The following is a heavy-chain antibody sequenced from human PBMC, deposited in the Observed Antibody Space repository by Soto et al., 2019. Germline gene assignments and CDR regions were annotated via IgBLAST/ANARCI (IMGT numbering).Heavy chain of an antibody. CDR3: ARDRPYCSSTSCYKRPGEFDY. D-gene: IGHD2-2*02. CDR2: IYYSGST. Sequence: SETLSLTCTVSGGSISSGGYYWSWIRQHPGKGLEWIGYIYYSGSTYYNPSLKSRVTISVDTSKNQFSLKPSSVTAADTAVYYCARDRPYCSSTSCYKRPGEFDYWGQGTLVTVSS. CDR1: GGSISSGGYY. V-gene: IGHV4-31*03. J-gene: IGHJ4*02.